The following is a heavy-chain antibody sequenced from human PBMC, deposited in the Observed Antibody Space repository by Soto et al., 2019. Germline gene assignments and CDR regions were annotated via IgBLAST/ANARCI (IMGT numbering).Heavy chain of an antibody. CDR1: GFTFSSYW. CDR2: INSDGSSQ. D-gene: IGHD3-22*01. V-gene: IGHV3-74*01. J-gene: IGHJ4*02. Sequence: EVQLVESGGGLVQPGVSLRLSCAASGFTFSSYWMHWVRQAPGTGLVWVSRINSDGSSQSDADSVKGRFTISRDNAKNTLYLQMNSLRAEDTAVYYCAIRASYYDSSGYFDYWGQGTLVTVSS. CDR3: AIRASYYDSSGYFDY.